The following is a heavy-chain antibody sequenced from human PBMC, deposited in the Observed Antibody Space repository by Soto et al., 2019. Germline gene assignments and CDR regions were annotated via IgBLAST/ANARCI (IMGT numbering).Heavy chain of an antibody. D-gene: IGHD3-10*01. Sequence: QVQLQESGPGLVKPSQTLSLTCTVSGGSISIGGYYWSWIRQHPGKGLGWIGYIFYSGSTYYNPSLKSRVTISVDTSKNQFSLKLSSVTAADTAVYYCATYGSGTYKPTTFDYWGQGTLVTVSS. CDR1: GGSISIGGYY. CDR2: IFYSGST. J-gene: IGHJ4*02. CDR3: ATYGSGTYKPTTFDY. V-gene: IGHV4-31*03.